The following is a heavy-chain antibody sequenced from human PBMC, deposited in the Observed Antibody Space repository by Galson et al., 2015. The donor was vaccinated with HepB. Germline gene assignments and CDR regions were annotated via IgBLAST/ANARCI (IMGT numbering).Heavy chain of an antibody. CDR1: GGTFSSYA. Sequence: SVKVSCKASGGTFSSYAISWVRQAPGQGLEWMGRIIPILGIADYAQKFQGRVTITADKSTSTAYMELSSLRSEDTAVYYCALLPMVRGVIGGVRDWGQGTLVTVSS. CDR3: ALLPMVRGVIGGVRD. J-gene: IGHJ4*02. V-gene: IGHV1-69*04. D-gene: IGHD3-10*01. CDR2: IIPILGIA.